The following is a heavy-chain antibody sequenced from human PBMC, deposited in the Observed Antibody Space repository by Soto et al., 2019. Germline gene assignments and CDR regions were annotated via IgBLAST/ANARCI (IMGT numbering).Heavy chain of an antibody. V-gene: IGHV1-69*13. CDR1: GYSFHNFG. D-gene: IGHD2-15*01. CDR2: IIPIFGTA. Sequence: SVKVSCKASGYSFHNFGISWVRQAPGQGLEWMGGIIPIFGTANYAQKFQGRVTITADESTSTAYMELSSLRSEDTAVYYCARANRWSHAFDIWGQGTMVTVSS. J-gene: IGHJ3*02. CDR3: ARANRWSHAFDI.